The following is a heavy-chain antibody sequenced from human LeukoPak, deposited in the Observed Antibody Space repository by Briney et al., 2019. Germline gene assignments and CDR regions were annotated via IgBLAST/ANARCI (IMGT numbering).Heavy chain of an antibody. D-gene: IGHD3-22*01. Sequence: PSETLSLTCAVYGGSFSGYYWSWIRQPPGKGLEWIGEINHSGSTNYNPSLKSRVTISVDTSKNQFSLKLSSVTAADTAVYYCATDYYDSSGYLSWGQGTLVTVSS. J-gene: IGHJ4*02. V-gene: IGHV4-34*01. CDR2: INHSGST. CDR3: ATDYYDSSGYLS. CDR1: GGSFSGYY.